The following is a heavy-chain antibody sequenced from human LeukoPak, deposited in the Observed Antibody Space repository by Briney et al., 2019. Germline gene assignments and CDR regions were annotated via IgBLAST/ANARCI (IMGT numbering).Heavy chain of an antibody. Sequence: SETLSLTCTVSGDSISNSYWSWIRQPPGKGLEWIGYIYYSGSTNYNPSLKSRVTISVDTSKNQFSLKLSSVTAADTAVYYCARLGDSSGYYSGYFDYWGQGTLVTVSS. D-gene: IGHD3-22*01. V-gene: IGHV4-59*01. CDR3: ARLGDSSGYYSGYFDY. CDR2: IYYSGST. CDR1: GDSISNSY. J-gene: IGHJ4*02.